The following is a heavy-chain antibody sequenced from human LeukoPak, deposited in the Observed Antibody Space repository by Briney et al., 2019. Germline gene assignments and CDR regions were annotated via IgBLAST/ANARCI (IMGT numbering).Heavy chain of an antibody. J-gene: IGHJ5*02. D-gene: IGHD3-10*01. V-gene: IGHV4-61*02. Sequence: PSQTLSLTCTVSGGSISSGSYYWSWIRQPAGKGLEWIGRIYTSGSTNYNPSLKSRVTISVDTSKNQFSLKLSSVTAADTAVYYCARDWGDNNWFDPWGQGTLVTVSS. CDR3: ARDWGDNNWFDP. CDR1: GGSISSGSYY. CDR2: IYTSGST.